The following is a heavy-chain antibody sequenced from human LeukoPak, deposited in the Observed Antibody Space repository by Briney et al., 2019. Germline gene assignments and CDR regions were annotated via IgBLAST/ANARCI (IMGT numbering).Heavy chain of an antibody. CDR3: ARDYGDFFDY. V-gene: IGHV4-59*01. CDR1: GGSISSYY. Sequence: SETLSLTCTVSGGSISSYYWSWIRQPPGKGLEWIGYIYYSGSTNYNPSLKSRVTISVDTSKNQFSLKLCSVTAADTAVYYCARDYGDFFDYWGQGTLVTVSS. D-gene: IGHD4-17*01. J-gene: IGHJ4*02. CDR2: IYYSGST.